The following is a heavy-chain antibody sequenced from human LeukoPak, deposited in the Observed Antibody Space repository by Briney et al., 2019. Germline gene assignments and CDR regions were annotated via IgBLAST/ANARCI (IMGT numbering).Heavy chain of an antibody. V-gene: IGHV4-59*01. Sequence: SETLSLTCTVSGGSISSYYWSWIRQPPGKGLEWIGYIYYSGSTNYNPSLKSRVTISVDTSKNQFSLELSSVTAADTAVYYCARAYDSSGYYPFDYWGQGTLVTVSS. D-gene: IGHD3-22*01. J-gene: IGHJ4*02. CDR1: GGSISSYY. CDR3: ARAYDSSGYYPFDY. CDR2: IYYSGST.